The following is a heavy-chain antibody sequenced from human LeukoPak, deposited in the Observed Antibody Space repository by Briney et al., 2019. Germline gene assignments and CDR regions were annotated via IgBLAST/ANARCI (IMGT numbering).Heavy chain of an antibody. V-gene: IGHV3-23*01. J-gene: IGHJ6*03. CDR2: ISGRGSNT. CDR3: AQGAYGSPLEGIVSSYYMDV. CDR1: GFPFSSYA. Sequence: GGSLRLSCAASGFPFSSYAMTWVRQAPGKGLEWVAAISGRGSNTFYADSLEGRFTVSRDSSKNTLYLQLNSLRVEDTAVYYCAQGAYGSPLEGIVSSYYMDVWGKGTTVTVSS. D-gene: IGHD3-10*01.